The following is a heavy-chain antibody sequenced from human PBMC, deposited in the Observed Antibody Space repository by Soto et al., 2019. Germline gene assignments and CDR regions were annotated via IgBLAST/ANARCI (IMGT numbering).Heavy chain of an antibody. V-gene: IGHV1-69*13. D-gene: IGHD3-16*02. Sequence: GASVKVSCKASGGTFSSYAISWVRQAPGQGLGWMGGIIPIFGTANYAQKFQGRVTITADESTSTAYMELSSLRSEDTAVYYCARDMGHYDYVWGSYRYFPLDYWGQGTLVTVSS. CDR1: GGTFSSYA. CDR2: IIPIFGTA. CDR3: ARDMGHYDYVWGSYRYFPLDY. J-gene: IGHJ4*02.